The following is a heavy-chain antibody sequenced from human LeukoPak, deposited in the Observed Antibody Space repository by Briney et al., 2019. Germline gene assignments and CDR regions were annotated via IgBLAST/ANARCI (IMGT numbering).Heavy chain of an antibody. CDR1: GFTVSSNY. Sequence: GGSLRLSCAASGFTVSSNYKSWVRQAPGKGLEWVSVIYSGGSTYYADSVKGRFTISRDNSKNTLYLQMNSLRAEDTAVYYCALRRDILTGYYTWGQGTLVTVSS. CDR3: ALRRDILTGYYT. J-gene: IGHJ5*02. CDR2: IYSGGST. D-gene: IGHD3-9*01. V-gene: IGHV3-53*01.